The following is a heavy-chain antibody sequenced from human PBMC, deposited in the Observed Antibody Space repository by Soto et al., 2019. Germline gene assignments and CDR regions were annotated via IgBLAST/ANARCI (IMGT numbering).Heavy chain of an antibody. CDR3: ARGERIYCGGDCYDY. Sequence: ASVKVSCKASGGTFSSYAISWVRQAPGQGLEWMGGIIPIFGTANYAQKFQGRVTITADESTSTAYMELSSLRSEDTAVYYCARGERIYCGGDCYDYWGQGTLVTVSS. D-gene: IGHD2-21*01. J-gene: IGHJ4*02. V-gene: IGHV1-69*13. CDR1: GGTFSSYA. CDR2: IIPIFGTA.